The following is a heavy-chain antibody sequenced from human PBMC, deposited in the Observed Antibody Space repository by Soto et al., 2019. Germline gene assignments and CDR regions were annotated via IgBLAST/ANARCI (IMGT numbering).Heavy chain of an antibody. CDR1: GGTFSSYT. V-gene: IGHV1-69*02. CDR2: TIPILGIA. D-gene: IGHD6-13*01. CDR3: AGGSSSSWDKPEGFCDY. J-gene: IGHJ4*02. Sequence: GASVKVSCKASGGTFSSYTISWVRQAPGQGLEWMGRTIPILGIANYAQKFQGRVTITADKSTSTAYMELSSLRSEDAAVYYCAGGSSSSWDKPEGFCDYWGQGTLVTGSS.